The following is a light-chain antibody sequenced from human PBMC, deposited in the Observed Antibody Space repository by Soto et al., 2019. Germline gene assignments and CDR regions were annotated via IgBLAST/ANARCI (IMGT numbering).Light chain of an antibody. CDR1: QAIFNY. J-gene: IGKJ5*01. CDR2: DVS. CDR3: QQYDDLPIT. Sequence: DIQLTQSPIFLSASVGDRVTISCRASQAIFNYLAWYQQKPGKAPKVLISDVSNLETGVSSRFSGSGSGTDFTFTISSLQAEDVATYYCQQYDDLPITFGQGTRLEIK. V-gene: IGKV1-33*01.